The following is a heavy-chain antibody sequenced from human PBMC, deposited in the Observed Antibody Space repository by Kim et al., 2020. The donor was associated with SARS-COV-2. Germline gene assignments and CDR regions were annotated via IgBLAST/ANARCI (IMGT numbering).Heavy chain of an antibody. Sequence: SVKVSCKASGGTFSSYAISWVRQAPGQGLEWMGGIIPIFGTANYAQKFQGRVTITADESTSTAYMELSSLRSEDTAVYYCAREVTYYDILTGPPYYYYGMDVWGQGTTVTVSS. J-gene: IGHJ6*02. CDR3: AREVTYYDILTGPPYYYYGMDV. V-gene: IGHV1-69*13. D-gene: IGHD3-9*01. CDR2: IIPIFGTA. CDR1: GGTFSSYA.